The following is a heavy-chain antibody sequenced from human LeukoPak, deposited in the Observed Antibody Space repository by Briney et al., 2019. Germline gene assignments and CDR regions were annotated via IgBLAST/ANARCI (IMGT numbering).Heavy chain of an antibody. CDR2: TYYRSQQWHS. V-gene: IGHV6-1*01. D-gene: IGHD3-3*01. CDR3: GRETDFGVVTN. CDR1: GDSVSSNGAS. Sequence: PSRTLSLTCAISGDSVSSNGASWNWIRQSPSRGLEWLGRTYYRSQQWHSDYAPSVKGRITLNPDTSKNQFSLQLNSMTPEDTAVYYCGRETDFGVVTNWGQGTLVTVSS. J-gene: IGHJ4*02.